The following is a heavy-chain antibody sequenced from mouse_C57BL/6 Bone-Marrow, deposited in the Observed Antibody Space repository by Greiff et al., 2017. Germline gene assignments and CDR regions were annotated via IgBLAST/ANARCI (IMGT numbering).Heavy chain of an antibody. CDR2: INSDGGST. V-gene: IGHV5-2*01. D-gene: IGHD4-1*01. CDR3: ARLLTGTDYYAMDY. J-gene: IGHJ4*01. CDR1: EYEFPSHD. Sequence: EVKLVESGGGLVQPGESLKLSCESNEYEFPSHDMSWVRKTPEKRLELVAAINSDGGSTYYPDTMERRFTISRDNTKKTLYLQMSSLRSEDTALYYCARLLTGTDYYAMDYWGQGTSVTVSS.